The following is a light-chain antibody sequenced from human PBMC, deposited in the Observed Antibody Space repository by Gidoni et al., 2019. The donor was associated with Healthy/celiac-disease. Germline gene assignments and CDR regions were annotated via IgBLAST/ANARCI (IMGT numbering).Light chain of an antibody. V-gene: IGKV3-15*01. CDR1: QSVSSN. J-gene: IGKJ1*01. CDR3: QQNNNWPRT. CDR2: GAS. Sequence: EIVLTQSPATLSVSPGERATLPCMASQSVSSNLAWYQQKPGQAPRLLIYGASTRATGIPARFSGSGSGTEFTLTNSRLQSEDIAGYYCQQNNNWPRTFXQXTRVEIK.